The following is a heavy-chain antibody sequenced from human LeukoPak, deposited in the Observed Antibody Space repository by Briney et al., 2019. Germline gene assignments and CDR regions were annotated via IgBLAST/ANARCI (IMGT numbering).Heavy chain of an antibody. D-gene: IGHD1-7*01. V-gene: IGHV4-30-2*01. CDR3: ARAETTSWGIHWFDP. J-gene: IGHJ5*02. Sequence: PSETLSLTCAASGGSISSGGYSWSWIRQPPGKGLEWIGYIYHSGSTYYNPSLKSRVTISVDRSKNQFSLKLSSVTAADTAVYYCARAETTSWGIHWFDPWGQGTLVTVSS. CDR2: IYHSGST. CDR1: GGSISSGGYS.